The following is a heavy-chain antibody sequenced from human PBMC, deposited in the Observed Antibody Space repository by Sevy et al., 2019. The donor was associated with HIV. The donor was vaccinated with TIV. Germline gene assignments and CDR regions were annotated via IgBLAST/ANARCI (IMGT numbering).Heavy chain of an antibody. CDR1: GFTFSNYW. CDR2: IKRDGSEK. D-gene: IGHD2-2*01. V-gene: IGHV3-7*03. Sequence: GGSLRFSCAASGFTFSNYWMSWVRQAPGKGLEWVANIKRDGSEKYYVASVKGLFTISRDNAKTSLYLQMNSLRVEDTAMYYCARDCSSANCLWGMDVWGQGTMVTVSS. J-gene: IGHJ6*02. CDR3: ARDCSSANCLWGMDV.